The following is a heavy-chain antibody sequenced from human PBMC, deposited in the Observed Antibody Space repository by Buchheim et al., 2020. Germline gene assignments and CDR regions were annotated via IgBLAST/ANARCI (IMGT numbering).Heavy chain of an antibody. CDR3: ARGFLGPYGGY. D-gene: IGHD4-17*01. CDR2: IYYSGRT. CDR1: GGSVSSGSYY. J-gene: IGHJ4*02. Sequence: QVQLQESGPGLVKPSETLSLTCTVSGGSVSSGSYYWSWIRQPPGKGLEWIGYIYYSGRTNYNTSLKSRVTISVDTSTNQFSLNLSSVTAADTAVYYCARGFLGPYGGYWGQGTL. V-gene: IGHV4-61*01.